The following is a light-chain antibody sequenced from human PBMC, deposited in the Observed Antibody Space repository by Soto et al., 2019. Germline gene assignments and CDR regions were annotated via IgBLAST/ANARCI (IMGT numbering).Light chain of an antibody. CDR3: SSYTTSTTYV. CDR1: SSDIGGYKF. V-gene: IGLV2-18*02. CDR2: EVS. Sequence: QSALTQPPSVSGSPGQSVTISCTGTSSDIGGYKFVSWYQQHPDKAPKLMIFEVSNRPSGVPNRFSGSKSGNTASLTISGLQADDEAEYFCSSYTTSTTYVFGSGTKVTVL. J-gene: IGLJ1*01.